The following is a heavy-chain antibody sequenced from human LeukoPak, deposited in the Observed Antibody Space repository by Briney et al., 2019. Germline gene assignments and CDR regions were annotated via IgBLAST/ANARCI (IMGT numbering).Heavy chain of an antibody. CDR2: ISSSSYI. CDR1: GFTFSSYS. D-gene: IGHD6-19*01. V-gene: IGHV3-21*01. J-gene: IGHJ3*02. Sequence: GGSLRLSCAASGFTFSSYSMNWVRQAPGKGLEWVSSISSSSYIYYADSVKGRFTISRDNAKNSLSLQMNSLRAEDTAVYYCARDLSRSGWYGAFDIWGQGTMVTVSS. CDR3: ARDLSRSGWYGAFDI.